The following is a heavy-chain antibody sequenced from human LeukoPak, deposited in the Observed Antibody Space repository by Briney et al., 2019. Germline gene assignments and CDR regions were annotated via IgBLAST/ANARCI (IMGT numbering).Heavy chain of an antibody. CDR3: ARALLGYCSGGSCWNWFDP. Sequence: SVNVSCKASGGTFSSYAISWVRRAAGQGLEGMGRMSPILGIANYAQKFQGRVTITPANSTRTAYMELTTLRHEDPAVYSCARALLGYCSGGSCWNWFDPWGQGTLVTVSS. D-gene: IGHD2-15*01. V-gene: IGHV1-69*04. CDR1: GGTFSSYA. J-gene: IGHJ5*02. CDR2: MSPILGIA.